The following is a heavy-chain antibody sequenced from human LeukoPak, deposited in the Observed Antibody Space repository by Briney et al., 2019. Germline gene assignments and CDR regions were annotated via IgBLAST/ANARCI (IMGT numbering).Heavy chain of an antibody. Sequence: ASVKVSCKASGYTFTSYAMHWVRQAPGQRLEWMGWINAGNGNTKYSQKFQGRVTITRDTSASTAYMELSSLRSEDTAVYYCARDPKGGFSYGWGAFDIWGQGTMVTVSS. CDR3: ARDPKGGFSYGWGAFDI. J-gene: IGHJ3*02. CDR2: INAGNGNT. V-gene: IGHV1-3*01. CDR1: GYTFTSYA. D-gene: IGHD5-18*01.